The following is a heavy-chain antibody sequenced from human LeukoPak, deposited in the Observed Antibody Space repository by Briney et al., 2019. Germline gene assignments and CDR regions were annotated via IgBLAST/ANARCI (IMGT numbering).Heavy chain of an antibody. V-gene: IGHV3-33*01. CDR3: ARTFRSGDGYKVGYFDY. D-gene: IGHD5-24*01. CDR1: GFTFSSYG. CDR2: IWYDGSNK. J-gene: IGHJ4*02. Sequence: AGGSLRLSCAASGFTFSSYGMHWVRQAPGKGLEWVAVIWYDGSNKYYADSVKGRFTISRDNSKNTVFLQMNSLRAEDAAIYYCARTFRSGDGYKVGYFDYWGQGTLVTVSS.